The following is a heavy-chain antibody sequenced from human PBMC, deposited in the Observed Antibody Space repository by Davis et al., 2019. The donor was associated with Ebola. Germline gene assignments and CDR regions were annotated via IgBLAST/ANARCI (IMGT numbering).Heavy chain of an antibody. D-gene: IGHD2-21*01. J-gene: IGHJ4*02. Sequence: PSETLSLTCTVSDASISGHYWNWFRQPPGKGLEWIGFISGSGRTRYNPSLKSRVTISADTSKKQFSLNLSSVTAADTAVYFCSRFGEGAYWGQGTLVTVSS. CDR2: ISGSGRT. CDR1: DASISGHY. V-gene: IGHV4-59*11. CDR3: SRFGEGAY.